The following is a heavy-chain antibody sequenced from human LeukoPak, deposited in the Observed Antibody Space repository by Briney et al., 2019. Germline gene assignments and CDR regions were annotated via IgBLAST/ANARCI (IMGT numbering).Heavy chain of an antibody. V-gene: IGHV4-34*01. Sequence: PSETLSLTCAVYGGSFSGHHWSWIRQPPGKGLEWIGEINHSGSTNYNSSLKSRVTMSVDTSKNQFSLKLSSVIAADTAVYYCARSVESSSWARRDFDYWGQGTLVTVSS. CDR1: GGSFSGHH. CDR3: ARSVESSSWARRDFDY. J-gene: IGHJ4*02. CDR2: INHSGST. D-gene: IGHD6-13*01.